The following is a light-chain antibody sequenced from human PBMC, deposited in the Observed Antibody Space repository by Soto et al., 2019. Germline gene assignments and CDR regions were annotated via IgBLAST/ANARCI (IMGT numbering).Light chain of an antibody. Sequence: IQMTQSPSSLSASVGDRVTMTCRASQSIGSYVNWYQEKPGEAPKVLIFAASSLQSRVPSRFSGSGSGTDFTLTISSLEPEDFATYDCQQSYSTAWTFGQGTKVDI. J-gene: IGKJ1*01. CDR1: QSIGSY. CDR3: QQSYSTAWT. V-gene: IGKV1-39*01. CDR2: AAS.